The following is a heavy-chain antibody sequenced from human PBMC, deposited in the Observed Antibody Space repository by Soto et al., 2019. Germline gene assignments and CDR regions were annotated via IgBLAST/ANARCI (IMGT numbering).Heavy chain of an antibody. CDR2: IIPIFGTA. D-gene: IGHD2-2*01. Sequence: QVQLVQSGAEVKKPGSSVKVSCKASGGTFSSYAISWVRQAPGQGLEWMGGIIPIFGTANYAQKFQGRVTITADESTSTAYMELSSLRSEDTAVYYCARGRYQLLTDYYYGMDVWGQGTTVTVSS. V-gene: IGHV1-69*01. CDR3: ARGRYQLLTDYYYGMDV. CDR1: GGTFSSYA. J-gene: IGHJ6*02.